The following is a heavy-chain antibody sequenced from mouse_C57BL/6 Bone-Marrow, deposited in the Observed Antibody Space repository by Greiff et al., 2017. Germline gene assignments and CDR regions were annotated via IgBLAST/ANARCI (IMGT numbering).Heavy chain of an antibody. CDR3: AIYYDYDTDY. D-gene: IGHD2-4*01. CDR2: IDPSDSYT. CDR1: GYTFTSYW. V-gene: IGHV1-59*01. J-gene: IGHJ2*01. Sequence: QVQLQQPGAELVRPGTSVKLSCKASGYTFTSYWMHWVKQRPGQGLEWIGVIDPSDSYTNYNQKFKGKATLTVDTSSSTAYMQLSSLTSEDSAVYYCAIYYDYDTDYWGQGTTLTVCS.